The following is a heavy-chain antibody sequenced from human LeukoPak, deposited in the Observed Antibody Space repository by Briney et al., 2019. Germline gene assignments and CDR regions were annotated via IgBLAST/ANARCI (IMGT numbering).Heavy chain of an antibody. V-gene: IGHV1-18*01. D-gene: IGHD5/OR15-5a*01. CDR2: VSGYTGNT. CDR1: GYTFTTYG. J-gene: IGHJ4*02. CDR3: ARGEVSASLYYFDF. Sequence: ARVKVSCKTSGYTFTTYGVSWVRQAPGQGLEWMGWVSGYTGNTNYAQRFQGRVTMTTDTSTSTVYMELTSLRSDDTAVYYCARGEVSASLYYFDFWGQGTLVTVS.